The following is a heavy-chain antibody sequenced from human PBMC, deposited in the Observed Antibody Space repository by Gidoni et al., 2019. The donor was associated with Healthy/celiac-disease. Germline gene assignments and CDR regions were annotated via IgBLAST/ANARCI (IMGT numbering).Heavy chain of an antibody. CDR1: GGTFSSYA. J-gene: IGHJ4*02. CDR2: IIPIFGTA. Sequence: QVQLVQSGAEVKKPGSSVKVSCQASGGTFSSYAISWVRQAPGQGLEWMGGIIPIFGTANYAQKFQGRVTITADKSTSTAYMELSSLRSEDTAVYYCAREEADFWSGYSTYYFDYWGQGTLVTVSS. V-gene: IGHV1-69*06. CDR3: AREEADFWSGYSTYYFDY. D-gene: IGHD3-3*01.